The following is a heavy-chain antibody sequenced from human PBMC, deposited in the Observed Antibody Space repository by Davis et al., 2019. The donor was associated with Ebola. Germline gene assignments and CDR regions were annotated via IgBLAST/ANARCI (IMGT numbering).Heavy chain of an antibody. CDR3: ARGSDSSFMDV. J-gene: IGHJ6*02. CDR1: GFDFSSYT. V-gene: IGHV3-21*01. Sequence: LSLTCAASGFDFSSYTINWVRQAPGKGLEWVSSISSGANYIYDAASVRGRFTISRDNAKNSLYLQMNSLRGEDTAVYYCARGSDSSFMDVWGQGTTVSVSS. CDR2: ISSGANYI. D-gene: IGHD6-13*01.